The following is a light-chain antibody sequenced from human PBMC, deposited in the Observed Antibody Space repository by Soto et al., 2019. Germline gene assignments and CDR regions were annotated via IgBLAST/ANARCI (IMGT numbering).Light chain of an antibody. CDR1: SSDVGSYNY. CDR2: DVS. Sequence: QSALTQPASVSASPGQSITISCTGTSSDVGSYNYVSWYQQYPGKAPKLMIYDVSNRPSGVSYRFSGSNSGNTASLTISGLQAEDEADYYCSSYTTSSTHVVFGGGTKLTVL. CDR3: SSYTTSSTHVV. V-gene: IGLV2-14*01. J-gene: IGLJ2*01.